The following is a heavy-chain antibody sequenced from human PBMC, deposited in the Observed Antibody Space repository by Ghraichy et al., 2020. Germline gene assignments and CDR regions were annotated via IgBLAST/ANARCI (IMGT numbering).Heavy chain of an antibody. V-gene: IGHV4-34*01. D-gene: IGHD3-22*01. CDR2: IDHSGST. CDR1: VASFSGYY. CDR3: ARRPYWYDSNNDGGTVDS. Sequence: SETLSLTCAVYVASFSGYYWSWIRQPPGRGLEWIGEIDHSGSTNYNPSLKSRVTMSVDTSKNQFSLKLSSVTGSDTAVYYCARRPYWYDSNNDGGTVDSWGTGSRATVSP. J-gene: IGHJ4*03.